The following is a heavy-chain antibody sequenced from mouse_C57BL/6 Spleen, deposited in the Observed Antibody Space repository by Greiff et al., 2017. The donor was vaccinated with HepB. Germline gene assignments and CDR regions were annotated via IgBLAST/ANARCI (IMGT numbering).Heavy chain of an antibody. Sequence: EVMLVESGGGLVKPGGSLKLSCAASGFTFSDYGMHWVRQAPEKGLEWVAYISSGSSTIYYADTVKGRFTISRDNAKNTLFLQMTSLRAEDTAMYYCARGHYYGSSHWYFDVWGTGTTVTVSS. D-gene: IGHD1-1*01. CDR3: ARGHYYGSSHWYFDV. V-gene: IGHV5-17*01. CDR1: GFTFSDYG. J-gene: IGHJ1*03. CDR2: ISSGSSTI.